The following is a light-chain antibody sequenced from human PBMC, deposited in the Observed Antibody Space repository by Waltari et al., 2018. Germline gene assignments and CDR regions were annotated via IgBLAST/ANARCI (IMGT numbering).Light chain of an antibody. Sequence: SYELTQPPSLSVSPGQTASITCSGDKLGDKYASWYQQKPGQSPVLVIYQETKRPPGVPARFSGSNSGNTATLTISGTPAMDEADYYCQAWDNSTHVVFGGGTRLTVL. CDR3: QAWDNSTHVV. CDR1: KLGDKY. CDR2: QET. J-gene: IGLJ2*01. V-gene: IGLV3-1*01.